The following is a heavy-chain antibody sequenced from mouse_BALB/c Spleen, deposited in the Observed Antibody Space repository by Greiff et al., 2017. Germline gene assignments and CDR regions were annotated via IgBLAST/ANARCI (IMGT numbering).Heavy chain of an antibody. D-gene: IGHD4-1*01. J-gene: IGHJ4*01. CDR3: ARAGGTRAMDY. V-gene: IGHV3-6*02. CDR1: GYSITSGYY. Sequence: EVKLQESGPGLVKPSQSLSLTCSVTGYSITSGYYWNWIRQFPGNKLEWMGYISYDGSNNYNPSLKNRISITRDTSKNQFFLKLNSVTTEDTATYRCARAGGTRAMDYWGQGTSVTVSS. CDR2: ISYDGSN.